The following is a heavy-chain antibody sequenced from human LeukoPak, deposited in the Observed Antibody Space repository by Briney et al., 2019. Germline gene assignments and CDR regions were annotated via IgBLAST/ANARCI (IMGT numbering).Heavy chain of an antibody. J-gene: IGHJ3*02. Sequence: PSETLSLTCAVYGGSFSGYYWSWIRQPPGKGLEWIGEINYSGSTNYNPSLKSRVTISVDTSKNQFSLKLSSVTAADTAVYYCARQGTDDAFDIWGQGTMVTVSS. V-gene: IGHV4-34*01. CDR1: GGSFSGYY. CDR3: ARQGTDDAFDI. CDR2: INYSGST.